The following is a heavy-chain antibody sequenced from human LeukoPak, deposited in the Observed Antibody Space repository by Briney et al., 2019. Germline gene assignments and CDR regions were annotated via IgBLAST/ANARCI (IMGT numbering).Heavy chain of an antibody. CDR3: ARDLYCSGGSCYSALV. CDR2: IYGGGST. V-gene: IGHV3-53*05. D-gene: IGHD2-15*01. J-gene: IGHJ4*02. CDR1: GFSVSSNY. Sequence: LPGGSLRLSCVASGFSVSSNYMSWVRQAPGKGLEWVSVIYGGGSTYYADSVKGRFTISRDNSKNTLYLQMNSLRAEDTAVYYCARDLYCSGGSCYSALVWGQGTLVTVSP.